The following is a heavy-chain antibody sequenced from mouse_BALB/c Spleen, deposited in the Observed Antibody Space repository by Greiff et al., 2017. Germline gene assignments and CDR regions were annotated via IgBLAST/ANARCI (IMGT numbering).Heavy chain of an antibody. J-gene: IGHJ1*01. D-gene: IGHD2-1*01. CDR3: AYGNYEDWYFDV. CDR1: GYAFSSSW. CDR2: IYPGDGDT. V-gene: IGHV1-82*01. Sequence: VQLQESGPELVKPGASVKISCKASGYAFSSSWMNWVKQRPGQGLEWIGRIYPGDGDTNYNGKFKGKATLTADKSSSTAYMQLSSLTSVDSAVYFCAYGNYEDWYFDVWGAGTTVTVSS.